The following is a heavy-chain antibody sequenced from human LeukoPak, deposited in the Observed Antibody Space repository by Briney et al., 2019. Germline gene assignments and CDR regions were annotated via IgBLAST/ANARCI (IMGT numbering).Heavy chain of an antibody. CDR1: GFTFSSYG. V-gene: IGHV3-30*02. D-gene: IGHD2-2*01. CDR3: ANILGYCSSTSCPAGVTFDY. CDR2: IRYDGSNK. J-gene: IGHJ4*02. Sequence: PGGSLRLSCAASGFTFSSYGMHWVRQAPGKGLEWVAFIRYDGSNKYYADSVMGRFTISRDNSKNTLYLQMNSLRAEDTAVYYCANILGYCSSTSCPAGVTFDYWGQGTLVTVSS.